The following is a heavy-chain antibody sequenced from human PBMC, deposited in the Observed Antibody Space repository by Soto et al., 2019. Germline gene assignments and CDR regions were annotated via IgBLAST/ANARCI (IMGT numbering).Heavy chain of an antibody. CDR1: GFTFSSYD. CDR3: ARDYGDPPYWYFDL. Sequence: EVQLVESGGGLVQPGGSLRLSCAASGFTFSSYDMHWVRQATGKGLEWVSAIGTAGDTYYPGSVKGRFTISRENAKNSLYLQMNSLRAGDTAVYHCARDYGDPPYWYFDLWGRGTLVTVSS. D-gene: IGHD4-17*01. V-gene: IGHV3-13*01. J-gene: IGHJ2*01. CDR2: IGTAGDT.